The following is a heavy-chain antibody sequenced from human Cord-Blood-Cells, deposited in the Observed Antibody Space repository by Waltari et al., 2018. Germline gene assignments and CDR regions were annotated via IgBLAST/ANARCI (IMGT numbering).Heavy chain of an antibody. CDR3: ARGRDWLL. CDR1: GGSFSGYY. V-gene: IGHV4-34*01. CDR2: INHSGST. J-gene: IGHJ2*01. D-gene: IGHD5-12*01. Sequence: QVQLQQWGAGLLKPSETPSLTCAVYGGSFSGYYWSWIRQPPGKGLEWIGEINHSGSTNYNPSLKSRVTISVDTSKNQFSLKLSSVTAADTAVYYCARGRDWLLWGRGTLVTVSS.